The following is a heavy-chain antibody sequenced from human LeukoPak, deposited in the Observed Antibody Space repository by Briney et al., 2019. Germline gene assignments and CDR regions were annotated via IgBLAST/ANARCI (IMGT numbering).Heavy chain of an antibody. CDR2: IYPSDSDT. J-gene: IGHJ5*02. CDR3: ARPSNSGYDH. CDR1: GYTFSTNW. V-gene: IGHV5-51*01. Sequence: GESLKISCKASGYTFSTNWISWVRQMPGKGLEWMGIIYPSDSDTRYSPSFQGQVTISADKSISTTYLQWSSLKASDTAMYYCARPSNSGYDHWGQGALVTVSS. D-gene: IGHD5-12*01.